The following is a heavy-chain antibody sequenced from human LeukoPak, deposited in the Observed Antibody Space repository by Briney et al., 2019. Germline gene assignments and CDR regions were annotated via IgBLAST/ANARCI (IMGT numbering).Heavy chain of an antibody. Sequence: NPSETLSLTCAVYGGSFSRYYWSWIRQSPGKGLEWIAEIDHRGDTNYNPSVKSRVTISVDTSKNQFSLKMRSLSAADTALYYCARGATISEPGYFDFWGQGTLVTVSS. V-gene: IGHV4-34*01. CDR1: GGSFSRYY. J-gene: IGHJ4*03. CDR2: IDHRGDT. CDR3: ARGATISEPGYFDF. D-gene: IGHD5-24*01.